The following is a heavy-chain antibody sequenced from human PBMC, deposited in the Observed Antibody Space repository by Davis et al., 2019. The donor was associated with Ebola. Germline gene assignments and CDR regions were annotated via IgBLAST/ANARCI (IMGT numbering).Heavy chain of an antibody. CDR2: LGTSADT. CDR3: AKDEIMLDAFDI. D-gene: IGHD2-8*01. J-gene: IGHJ3*02. CDR1: GFVFRNYV. V-gene: IGHV3-23*01. Sequence: GGSLRLSCAASGFVFRNYVMSWVRQAPGKGLEWVSTLGTSADTYYADSVKGRFTISRDNSKNTLYLQMNGLRVEDTAIYYCAKDEIMLDAFDIWGQGTMVTVSS.